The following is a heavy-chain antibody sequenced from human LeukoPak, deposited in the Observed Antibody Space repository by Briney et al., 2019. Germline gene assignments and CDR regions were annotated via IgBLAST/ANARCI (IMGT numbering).Heavy chain of an antibody. V-gene: IGHV3-23*01. CDR1: GFTFSSYA. Sequence: PGGSLRLSCAASGFTFSSYAMSWVRQAPGKGLEWVSAISGSGGSIGYADSVKGRFTISRDNAKNSLYLQMNSLRAEDTALYYCAKGSRDGCFDYWGQGTLVTVSS. J-gene: IGHJ4*02. CDR3: AKGSRDGCFDY. CDR2: ISGSGGSI. D-gene: IGHD5-24*01.